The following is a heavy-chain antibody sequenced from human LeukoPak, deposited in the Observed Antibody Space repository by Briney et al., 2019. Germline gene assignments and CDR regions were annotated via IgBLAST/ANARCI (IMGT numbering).Heavy chain of an antibody. J-gene: IGHJ4*02. CDR3: ARGGWYSSSPFDY. Sequence: SVKVSCKASGGTFSSYAISWVRQAPGQGLEWMGGIIPIFGTANYAQKFQGRVTITADESASTAYMEPSSLRSEDTAVYYCARGGWYSSSPFDYWGQGTLVTVSS. CDR2: IIPIFGTA. CDR1: GGTFSSYA. D-gene: IGHD6-6*01. V-gene: IGHV1-69*13.